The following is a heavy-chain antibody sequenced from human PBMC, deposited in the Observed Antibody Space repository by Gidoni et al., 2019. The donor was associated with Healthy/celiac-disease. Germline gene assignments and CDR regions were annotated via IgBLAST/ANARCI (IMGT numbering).Heavy chain of an antibody. Sequence: QVQLVESGGGVVQPGRSLRLSCAASAFTFSSYAMHWVRQAPGKGLEWVAVISHDGSNKYYADSVKGRFTISRDNSKNTLYLQMNSLRAEDTAVYYCARGGDLVVVAAPFDYWGQGTLVTVSS. D-gene: IGHD2-15*01. V-gene: IGHV3-30*04. J-gene: IGHJ4*02. CDR3: ARGGDLVVVAAPFDY. CDR1: AFTFSSYA. CDR2: ISHDGSNK.